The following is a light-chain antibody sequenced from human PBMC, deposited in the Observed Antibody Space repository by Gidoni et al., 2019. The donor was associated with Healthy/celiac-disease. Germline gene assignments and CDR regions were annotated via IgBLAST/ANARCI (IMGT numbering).Light chain of an antibody. J-gene: IGKJ4*01. CDR3: QQRSKWLLT. CDR2: DAS. CDR1: QSVSSY. V-gene: IGKV3-11*01. Sequence: EIVFTQSPATLSLSPGERATLSCRASQSVSSYLAWYQQKPGQAPRLLIYDASNRATGIPARCSGSGSGTDFTLTISSLEPEEFAVYYCQQRSKWLLTFGGGTKVEIK.